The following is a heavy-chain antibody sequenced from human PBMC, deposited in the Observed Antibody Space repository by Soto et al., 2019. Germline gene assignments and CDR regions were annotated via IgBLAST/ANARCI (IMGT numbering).Heavy chain of an antibody. D-gene: IGHD3-10*01. J-gene: IGHJ4*02. CDR2: NYWDDDK. CDR1: GFSLTTSGVG. CDR3: AHHPYYGLGSYSFDY. V-gene: IGHV2-5*02. Sequence: QITLKESGPTLVRPTQTLTLTCTFSGFSLTTSGVGVGWIRQPPGKALEWLAVNYWDDDKRYSSSLKSRLTIPTDTSKHQVARTMTNMDPVDTATYYCAHHPYYGLGSYSFDYWGQGTLVTVSS.